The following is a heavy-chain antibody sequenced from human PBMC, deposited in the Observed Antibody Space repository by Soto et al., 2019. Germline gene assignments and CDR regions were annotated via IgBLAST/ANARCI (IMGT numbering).Heavy chain of an antibody. Sequence: GGSLRLSCAASGFTFSSYSMNWVRQAPGKGLEWVSYISSSSTIYYADSVKGRFTISRDNAKNSLYLQMNSLRDEDTAVYYCAREISLGYYDILTGYYGHYYYYGMDVWGQGTTVTVSS. D-gene: IGHD3-9*01. V-gene: IGHV3-48*02. CDR2: ISSSSTI. J-gene: IGHJ6*02. CDR1: GFTFSSYS. CDR3: AREISLGYYDILTGYYGHYYYYGMDV.